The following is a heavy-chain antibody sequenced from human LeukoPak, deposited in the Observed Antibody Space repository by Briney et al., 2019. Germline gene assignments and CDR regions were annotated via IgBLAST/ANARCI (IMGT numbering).Heavy chain of an antibody. V-gene: IGHV1-2*02. D-gene: IGHD3-22*01. CDR2: INPNIGGT. CDR3: ARAGIWDYSDSSGYHNAAFDI. CDR1: GYTFTDYY. Sequence: GASVKVSCNASGYTFTDYYMHWVRQAPGQGLEWMGWINPNIGGTNYQGRVTMTRDTSISTAYMELSRLRSDDTAVYYCARAGIWDYSDSSGYHNAAFDIWGQGTMVTVSS. J-gene: IGHJ3*02.